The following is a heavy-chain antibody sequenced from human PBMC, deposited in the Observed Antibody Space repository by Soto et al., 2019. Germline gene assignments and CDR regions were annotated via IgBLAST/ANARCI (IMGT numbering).Heavy chain of an antibody. D-gene: IGHD4-4*01. Sequence: ASVEVSWKDSGGTFSSYAISWVRQAPGQGLELMGGIIPIVGTANYAQKFQGRVTITADESTSTAYMELSSLRSEDTAVYYCARTSTVKVRAPFDYWGQGTLVTVS. CDR3: ARTSTVKVRAPFDY. CDR2: IIPIVGTA. J-gene: IGHJ4*02. V-gene: IGHV1-69*13. CDR1: GGTFSSYA.